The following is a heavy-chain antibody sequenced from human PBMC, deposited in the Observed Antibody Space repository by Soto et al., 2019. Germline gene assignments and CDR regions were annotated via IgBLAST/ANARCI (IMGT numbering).Heavy chain of an antibody. V-gene: IGHV3-30-3*01. J-gene: IGHJ4*02. CDR3: ARAHNYDSGGNHPLGYYFAY. Sequence: GGSLRLSCAASGFTFSTYAMHWVRQAPGKGLEWVSLISYDGSKKYFADSVKGRFTISRDSSKNTLYLQMNSLRSEDTATYYCARAHNYDSGGNHPLGYYFAYWGKGTPVPVSS. D-gene: IGHD3-22*01. CDR1: GFTFSTYA. CDR2: ISYDGSKK.